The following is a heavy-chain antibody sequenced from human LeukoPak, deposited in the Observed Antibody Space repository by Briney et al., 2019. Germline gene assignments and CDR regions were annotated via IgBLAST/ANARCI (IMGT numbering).Heavy chain of an antibody. J-gene: IGHJ5*02. CDR1: GGTFSSYA. D-gene: IGHD1-26*01. V-gene: IGHV1-69*13. CDR2: IIPIFGTA. CDR3: ARRWELLGNWFDP. Sequence: SVKVSCKASGGTFSSYAISWVRQAPGQGLEWMGGIIPIFGTANYAQKFQGRVMITADESTSIAYMELSSLRSEDTAVYYCARRWELLGNWFDPWGQGTLVTVSS.